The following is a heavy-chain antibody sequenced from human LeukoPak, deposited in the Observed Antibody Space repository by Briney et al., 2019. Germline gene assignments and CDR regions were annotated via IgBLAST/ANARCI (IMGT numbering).Heavy chain of an antibody. D-gene: IGHD3-22*01. Sequence: GESPKISCKGSGYSFTSYWIGWVRQMPGKGLEWMGIIYPGDSDTRYSPSFQGQVTISADKSISTAYLQWSSLKASDTAMYYCATYYDSSGYSRGYFDYWGQGTLVTVSS. CDR3: ATYYDSSGYSRGYFDY. J-gene: IGHJ4*02. V-gene: IGHV5-51*01. CDR1: GYSFTSYW. CDR2: IYPGDSDT.